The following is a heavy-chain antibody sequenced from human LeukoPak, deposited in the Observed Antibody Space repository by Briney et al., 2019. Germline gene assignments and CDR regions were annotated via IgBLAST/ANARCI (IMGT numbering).Heavy chain of an antibody. Sequence: GGSLRLSCAASGFTFSSYSMSWVRQAPGKGLEWVANIKQDGSDKYYVDSVKGRFTISRDNAKNSLYLQMNSLRAEDTAVYYCAREPYYYDSSGHDYWGQGTLVTVSS. J-gene: IGHJ4*02. D-gene: IGHD3-22*01. CDR1: GFTFSSYS. V-gene: IGHV3-7*01. CDR2: IKQDGSDK. CDR3: AREPYYYDSSGHDY.